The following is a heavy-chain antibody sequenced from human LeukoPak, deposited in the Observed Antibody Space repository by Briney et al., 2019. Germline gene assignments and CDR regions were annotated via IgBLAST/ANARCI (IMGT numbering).Heavy chain of an antibody. Sequence: SETLSLTCTVSGVSIRLNYWSWIRQAPQEGLEWIGYVYHSGRTNVGPSLKSRATISVDMSQNQISLKLPSVTAADRAVHHCATMGEYFYDSSTYEPNWCDHWGQGILVTVSS. CDR1: GVSIRLNY. J-gene: IGHJ5*02. CDR3: ATMGEYFYDSSTYEPNWCDH. V-gene: IGHV4-59*01. D-gene: IGHD3-22*01. CDR2: VYHSGRT.